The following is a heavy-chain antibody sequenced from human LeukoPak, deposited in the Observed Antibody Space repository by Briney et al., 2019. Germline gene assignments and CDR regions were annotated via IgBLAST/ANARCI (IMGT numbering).Heavy chain of an antibody. CDR2: INPNSGDT. CDR1: GYTFIGNY. J-gene: IGHJ4*02. CDR3: TRGGYSCAVDY. D-gene: IGHD5-12*01. V-gene: IGHV1-2*02. Sequence: ASAKVSCKASGYTFIGNYMHWVRQAPGQGLEWMGWINPNSGDTKSVQKFQGRVTMTRDTSISTVYMELTGLTSDDTAVYYCTRGGYSCAVDYWGQGTPVTVSS.